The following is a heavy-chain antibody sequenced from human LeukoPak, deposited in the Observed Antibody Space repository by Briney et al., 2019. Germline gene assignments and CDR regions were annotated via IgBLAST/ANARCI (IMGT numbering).Heavy chain of an antibody. D-gene: IGHD3-22*01. CDR3: ARVKLGSSGHWFDP. CDR2: MNPNSGNT. J-gene: IGHJ5*02. Sequence: ASVKVSCKASGYTFTSYDINWVRQATGQGLEWMGWMNPNSGNTGYAQEFQGRVTITRNTSISTAYMELSSLRSEDTAVYYCARVKLGSSGHWFDPWGQGTLVTVSS. CDR1: GYTFTSYD. V-gene: IGHV1-8*03.